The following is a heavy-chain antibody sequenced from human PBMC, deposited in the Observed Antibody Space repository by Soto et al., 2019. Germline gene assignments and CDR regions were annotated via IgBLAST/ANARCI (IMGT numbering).Heavy chain of an antibody. V-gene: IGHV4-39*02. CDR2: IYYSGST. CDR1: GGSISSSSYY. J-gene: IGHJ4*02. D-gene: IGHD6-13*01. Sequence: PSETLSLTCTVSGGSISSSSYYWGWIRQPPGKGLEWIGSIYYSGSTYYNPSLKSRVTISVDTSKNQFSLKLSSVTAADTAVYYCARERRNSWDVSILFDYWGQGTLVTVSS. CDR3: ARERRNSWDVSILFDY.